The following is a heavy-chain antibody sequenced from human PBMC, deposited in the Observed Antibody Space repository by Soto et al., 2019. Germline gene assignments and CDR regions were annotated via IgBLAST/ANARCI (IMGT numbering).Heavy chain of an antibody. D-gene: IGHD3-10*01. J-gene: IGHJ4*02. CDR3: AKRGTYYFEY. CDR1: GFTFTTYA. Sequence: WGSLRLSCAASGFTFTTYAMTWFRQAPGKGLEWVSSINSGGGGTFYSDSVKGRFTISRDNSKNTLYLQINSLRAEDTAVYYCAKRGTYYFEYWGQGDLVTVTS. CDR2: INSGGGGT. V-gene: IGHV3-23*01.